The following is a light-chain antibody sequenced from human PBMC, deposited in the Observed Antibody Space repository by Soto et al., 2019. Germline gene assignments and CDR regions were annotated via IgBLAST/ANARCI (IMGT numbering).Light chain of an antibody. CDR1: RNINRK. J-gene: IGKJ4*01. CDR3: KQYYDYPPLI. CDR2: GAS. V-gene: IGKV3-15*01. Sequence: EIVMTQSPATLSVSPGERATLSCRASRNINRKLAWYQQKPGQAPRLLISGASTRATGIPARFSGSGSGTEFTLTISSLQSEDFAVYYCKQYYDYPPLIFGGETKVEIK.